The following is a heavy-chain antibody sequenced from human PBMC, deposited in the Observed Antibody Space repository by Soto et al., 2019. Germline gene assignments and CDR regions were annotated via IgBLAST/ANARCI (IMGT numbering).Heavy chain of an antibody. J-gene: IGHJ4*02. Sequence: EMKLVESGGGVVRPGGSLRLSCAASGFTFDDYGMSWVRQAPGKGLEWVSGINWNGGSTGYADSVKGRFTISRDNAKNSLYLQMNSLRAEDTALYYCGRLYSSGWYGPGRYWGQGALVTVSS. D-gene: IGHD6-19*01. V-gene: IGHV3-20*04. CDR2: INWNGGST. CDR3: GRLYSSGWYGPGRY. CDR1: GFTFDDYG.